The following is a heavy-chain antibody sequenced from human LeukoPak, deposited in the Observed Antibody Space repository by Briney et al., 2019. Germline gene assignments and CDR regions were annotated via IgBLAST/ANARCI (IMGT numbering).Heavy chain of an antibody. J-gene: IGHJ4*02. Sequence: SETLSLTSTVSGASINASRYYWGWIRQPPGKGLEWIGTMYYSGSIYYNPSLRSRVTISLDTSKNQFSLKLSSVTAADTAVYYCARLRDDNSGWYYFDYWGQGTLVTVSS. CDR3: ARLRDDNSGWYYFDY. V-gene: IGHV4-39*01. CDR2: MYYSGSI. CDR1: GASINASRYY. D-gene: IGHD6-19*01.